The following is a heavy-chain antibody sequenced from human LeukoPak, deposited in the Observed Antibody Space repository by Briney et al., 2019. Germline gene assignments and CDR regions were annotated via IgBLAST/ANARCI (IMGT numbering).Heavy chain of an antibody. J-gene: IGHJ4*02. Sequence: SETLSLTCAVSGYSLSSGYYWGWIRQPPGKGLEWLGRPYHSGSTHYNPSLKSRVTISVDTSKNQFSLKLSSVTAADTAVYYYARDIVVGVAASYFDYWGQGTLVNVSS. CDR1: GYSLSSGYY. CDR2: PYHSGST. V-gene: IGHV4-38-2*02. D-gene: IGHD2-15*01. CDR3: ARDIVVGVAASYFDY.